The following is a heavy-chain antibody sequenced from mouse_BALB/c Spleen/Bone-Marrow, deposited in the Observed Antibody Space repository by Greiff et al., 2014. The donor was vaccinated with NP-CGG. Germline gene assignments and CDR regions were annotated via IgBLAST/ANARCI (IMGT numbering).Heavy chain of an antibody. CDR1: GDSITSGY. CDR2: ISYSGNT. V-gene: IGHV3-8*02. Sequence: EVQLQQSGPSLVKPSQILSPTCSVTGDSITSGYWNRIRKFPGNKLEYMGYISYSGNTYYNPSLKSRISITRDTSKNQYYLQLNSVTTEDTATYYCATYDGYCFDYWGQGTTLTVSS. D-gene: IGHD2-3*01. J-gene: IGHJ2*01. CDR3: ATYDGYCFDY.